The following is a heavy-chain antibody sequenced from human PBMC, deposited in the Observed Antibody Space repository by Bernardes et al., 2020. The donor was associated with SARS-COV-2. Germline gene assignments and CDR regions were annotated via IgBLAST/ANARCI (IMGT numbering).Heavy chain of an antibody. D-gene: IGHD3-3*01. CDR3: AKDLAPYYDFWSGSTVDC. Sequence: LRLSCAASGFTFVSYAMNWVRQAPGKGLEWVSAISGSGGSTYYADSVKGRFTISRDNSKNTLYLQMNSLRAEDTAVYYCAKDLAPYYDFWSGSTVDCWGQGTLVTVSS. CDR1: GFTFVSYA. CDR2: ISGSGGST. J-gene: IGHJ4*02. V-gene: IGHV3-23*01.